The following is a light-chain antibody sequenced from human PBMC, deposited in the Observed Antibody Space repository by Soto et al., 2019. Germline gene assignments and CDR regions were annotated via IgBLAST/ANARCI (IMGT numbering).Light chain of an antibody. J-gene: IGLJ3*02. V-gene: IGLV6-57*01. Sequence: FMLTQSHSVSESPGKTVTISCTRSSGSIASNYVQWYQQRPGSSPTTVIYENNQRPSGVPDRFSGSIDSSSNSASLTISGLKTEDEADYYCQSYDSSSRVFGGGTKLTVL. CDR2: ENN. CDR3: QSYDSSSRV. CDR1: SGSIASNY.